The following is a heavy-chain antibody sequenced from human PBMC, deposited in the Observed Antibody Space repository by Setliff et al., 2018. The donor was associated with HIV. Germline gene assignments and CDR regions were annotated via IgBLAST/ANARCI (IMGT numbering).Heavy chain of an antibody. J-gene: IGHJ4*02. CDR2: IYYSGGI. V-gene: IGHV4-39*01. CDR3: ARLGDSGYDFRGYFDY. CDR1: GGSISSTSYY. Sequence: ETLSLTCTVSGGSISSTSYYWGWIRQPPGKGLEWIGNIYYSGGIDYHPSLNSRVTISVDTSRNQFSLKLTSVTAADTALYFCARLGDSGYDFRGYFDYWGQGKLVTVSS. D-gene: IGHD5-12*01.